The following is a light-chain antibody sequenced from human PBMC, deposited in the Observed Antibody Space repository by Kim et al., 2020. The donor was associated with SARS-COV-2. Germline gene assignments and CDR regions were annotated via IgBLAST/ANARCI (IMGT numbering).Light chain of an antibody. CDR3: QQDYNLPPLT. V-gene: IGKV3D-7*01. CDR1: QSVSSSC. J-gene: IGKJ4*01. CDR2: APS. Sequence: PGERATLSCWASQSVSSSCLSWDQQKPGQALRLLVYAPSTRATGIPARPSGSGSGTDCTLTFNSLQPEDFAVYFCQQDYNLPPLTFGGGTKVDIK.